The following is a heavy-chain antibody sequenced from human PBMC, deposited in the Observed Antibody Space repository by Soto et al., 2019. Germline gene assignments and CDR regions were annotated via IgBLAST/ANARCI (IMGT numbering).Heavy chain of an antibody. CDR1: GFTFSNYA. V-gene: IGHV3-30-3*01. Sequence: GGSLRLSCAASGFTFSNYAMHWVRQAPGKGLEWVAVISYDGSNKYYADSVKGRFTISRDNSKNTLYLQMNSLRAEDTALYYCARDRATLTYYFYGMDVWGQGTTVTVSS. CDR3: ARDRATLTYYFYGMDV. J-gene: IGHJ6*02. D-gene: IGHD4-4*01. CDR2: ISYDGSNK.